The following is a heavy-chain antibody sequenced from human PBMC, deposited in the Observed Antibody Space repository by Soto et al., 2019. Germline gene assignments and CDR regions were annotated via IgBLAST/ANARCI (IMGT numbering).Heavy chain of an antibody. CDR3: ARDISPSALPGYFDY. J-gene: IGHJ4*02. CDR1: GFTFSSYS. Sequence: EVQLVESGGGLVQPGGSLRLSCAASGFTFSSYSMNCVRQAPGKGLEWVSYISSSSSTIYYADAVKGRFTIPRDNAKNSLYLQMNSMSDEDTAVYYCARDISPSALPGYFDYWGQGTLVTVSS. V-gene: IGHV3-48*02. D-gene: IGHD3-3*01. CDR2: ISSSSSTI.